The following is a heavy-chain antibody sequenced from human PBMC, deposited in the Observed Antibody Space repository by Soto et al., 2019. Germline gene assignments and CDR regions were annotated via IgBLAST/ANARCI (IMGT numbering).Heavy chain of an antibody. V-gene: IGHV3-74*01. J-gene: IGHJ4*02. CDR2: LKTDGSTT. D-gene: IGHD2-21*01. Sequence: PGGSLRLSCAASGFTLSTYWMYWVRQAPGKGLVWVSRLKTDGSTTTYADSVKGRFTISRDNARNTMYLQMNSLRTEDTAVYYCARVYGGEEYRFFDYWGQGTLVTVSS. CDR1: GFTLSTYW. CDR3: ARVYGGEEYRFFDY.